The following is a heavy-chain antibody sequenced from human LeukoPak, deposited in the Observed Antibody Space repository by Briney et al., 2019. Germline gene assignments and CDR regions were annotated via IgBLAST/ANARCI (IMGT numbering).Heavy chain of an antibody. CDR2: IYYSGTT. J-gene: IGHJ4*02. CDR3: ARQMPYDYVWGSSTYFDY. Sequence: PSETLSLTCTVSGGSISSSSYYWGWIRQPPGKGLEWIGSIYYSGTTYYIPSLKSRVTISVDTSKNQFSLKLSSVTAADTAVYYCARQMPYDYVWGSSTYFDYWGQGTLVTVSS. CDR1: GGSISSSSYY. V-gene: IGHV4-39*01. D-gene: IGHD3-16*01.